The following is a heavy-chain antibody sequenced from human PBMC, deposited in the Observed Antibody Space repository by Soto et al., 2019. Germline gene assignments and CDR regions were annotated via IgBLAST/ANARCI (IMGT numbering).Heavy chain of an antibody. J-gene: IGHJ4*02. CDR3: ARGSPNYYDSSGYYYFDY. V-gene: IGHV3-33*01. CDR2: IWYDGSNK. Sequence: GGSLRLSCAASGFTFSSYGMHWVRQAPGKGLEWVAVIWYDGSNKYYADSVKGRFTISRDNSKDTLYLQMNSLRAEDTAVYYCARGSPNYYDSSGYYYFDYWGQGTLVTVSS. D-gene: IGHD3-22*01. CDR1: GFTFSSYG.